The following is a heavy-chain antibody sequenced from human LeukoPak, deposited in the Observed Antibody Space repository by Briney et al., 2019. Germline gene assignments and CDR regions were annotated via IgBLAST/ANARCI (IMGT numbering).Heavy chain of an antibody. CDR2: ISSSSSTI. J-gene: IGHJ4*02. Sequence: PAGGSLRLSCAASGFTFSSYGMNWVRQAPGKGLEWVSYISSSSSTIYYADSVKGRFTISRDNAKNSLYLQMNSLRAEDTAVYYCARVRGIAVAGEIDYWGQGTLVTVSS. CDR1: GFTFSSYG. D-gene: IGHD6-19*01. CDR3: ARVRGIAVAGEIDY. V-gene: IGHV3-48*04.